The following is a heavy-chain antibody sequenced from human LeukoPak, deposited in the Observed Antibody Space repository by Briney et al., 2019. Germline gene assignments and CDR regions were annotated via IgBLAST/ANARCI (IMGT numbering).Heavy chain of an antibody. CDR3: ARDYGGSSPFDY. D-gene: IGHD4-23*01. J-gene: IGHJ4*02. CDR2: IKEDGSEK. V-gene: IGHV3-7*01. CDR1: GFTFSSYW. Sequence: PGGSLRLSCAASGFTFSSYWMHWVRQAPGKGLEGVANIKEDGSEKNYVDSVKGRFTISRDNAKNSLYLQMNSLRAEDTAVYYCARDYGGSSPFDYWGQGTLVTVSS.